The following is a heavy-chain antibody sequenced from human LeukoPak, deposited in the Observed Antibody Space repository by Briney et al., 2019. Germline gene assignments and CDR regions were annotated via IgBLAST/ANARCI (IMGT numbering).Heavy chain of an antibody. CDR1: GFTFSYYA. J-gene: IGHJ4*02. Sequence: QSGGSLRLSCAASGFTFSYYAMSWVRQAPGKGLEWVSTISGSGGSTYYADSVKGRFTISRDNSKNTLHLQMNSLRAEDTAVYYCAKTNSYGPNTPCDYWGQGTLVTVSS. CDR2: ISGSGGST. CDR3: AKTNSYGPNTPCDY. V-gene: IGHV3-23*01. D-gene: IGHD5-18*01.